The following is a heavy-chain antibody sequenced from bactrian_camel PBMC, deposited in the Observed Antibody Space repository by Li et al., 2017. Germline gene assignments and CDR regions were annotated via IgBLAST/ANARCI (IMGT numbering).Heavy chain of an antibody. Sequence: VQLVESGGGSVQPGGSLQLSCAASELTYCMAWFRQATPGAEREAIASIAPQSGDTEYADFVKGRFTISKDNAKNTLYLQMNSLKPEDTAMYYCAADRCDTWPYPGYWGQGTQVTVS. J-gene: IGHJ4*01. CDR2: IAPQSGDT. CDR1: ELTYC. V-gene: IGHV3-2*01. CDR3: AADRCDTWPYPGY. D-gene: IGHD3*01.